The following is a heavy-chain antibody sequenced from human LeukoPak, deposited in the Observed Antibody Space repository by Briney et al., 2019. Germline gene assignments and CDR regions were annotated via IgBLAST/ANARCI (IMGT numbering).Heavy chain of an antibody. D-gene: IGHD3-10*01. V-gene: IGHV7-4-1*02. Sequence: ASVKVSCKASGYTFTNYAMNWVRQAPGQGLEWMGRINTNTGNPTYAQDFTGRFVLSLDTSVSTAYLHISSLKAEDTAVYYCARPDGSGSYPFDYWGQGTLVTVSS. J-gene: IGHJ4*02. CDR2: INTNTGNP. CDR3: ARPDGSGSYPFDY. CDR1: GYTFTNYA.